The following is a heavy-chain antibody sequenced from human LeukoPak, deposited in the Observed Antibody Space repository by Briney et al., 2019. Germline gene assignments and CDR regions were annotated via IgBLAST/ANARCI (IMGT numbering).Heavy chain of an antibody. J-gene: IGHJ2*01. Sequence: PSQTLSLTCAVSGGSISSGGYSWSWIRQPPGKGLEWIGYIYHSGSTYYNPSLKSRVTISVDRSKNQFSLKLSSVTAADTAVYYCARSRRGGGPRYFDLWGRGTLVTVSS. D-gene: IGHD3-16*01. CDR2: IYHSGST. V-gene: IGHV4-30-2*01. CDR3: ARSRRGGGPRYFDL. CDR1: GGSISSGGYS.